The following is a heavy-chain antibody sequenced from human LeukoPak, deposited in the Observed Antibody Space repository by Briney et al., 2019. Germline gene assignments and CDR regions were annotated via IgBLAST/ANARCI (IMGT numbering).Heavy chain of an antibody. CDR3: ARDFIHYYGMDV. CDR2: ISYDGSNK. J-gene: IGHJ6*02. D-gene: IGHD3-16*02. V-gene: IGHV3-30-3*01. CDR1: GFTFSSYA. Sequence: GGSLRLSCAASGFTFSSYAMHWVRQAPGKGLEWVAVISYDGSNKYYADSVKGRFTISRDNSKNTLYLQMNSLRAEDTAVYYCARDFIHYYGMDVWGQGTTVTVSS.